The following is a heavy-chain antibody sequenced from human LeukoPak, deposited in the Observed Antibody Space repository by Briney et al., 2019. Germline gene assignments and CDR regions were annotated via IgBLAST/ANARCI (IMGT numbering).Heavy chain of an antibody. V-gene: IGHV4-4*02. CDR1: GGSISSGNW. CDR3: ARGELWYNWFDP. Sequence: SETLSLTCAVSGGSISSGNWWSWVRQPPGKGLEWIGEIFHTGSTNFNPSLKSRVTMSVDKSKNQFSLKLSSVTAADTAVYYCARGELWYNWFDPWGQGTLVTVSS. CDR2: IFHTGST. D-gene: IGHD3-16*01. J-gene: IGHJ5*02.